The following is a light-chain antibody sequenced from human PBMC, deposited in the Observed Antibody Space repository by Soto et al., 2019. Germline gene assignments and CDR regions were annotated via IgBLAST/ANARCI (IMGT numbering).Light chain of an antibody. Sequence: VLTQPLSVSVALGQTARITCGGNNIGSKNVHWYQQKPGQAPVLVIYRDSNRPSGIPERFSGSNSGNTATLTISRAQAGDEADYYCQVWDSSTVVFGGGTKVTVL. V-gene: IGLV3-9*01. CDR1: NIGSKN. CDR2: RDS. CDR3: QVWDSSTVV. J-gene: IGLJ2*01.